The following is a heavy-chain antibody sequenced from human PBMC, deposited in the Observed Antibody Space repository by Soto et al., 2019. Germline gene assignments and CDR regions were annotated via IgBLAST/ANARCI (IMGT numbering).Heavy chain of an antibody. J-gene: IGHJ4*02. CDR1: GGSISSYY. Sequence: SETLSLTCTVSGGSISSYYWSWIRQPPGKGLEWIGYIYYSGSTNYNPSLKSRVTISVDTSKNQFSLKLSSVTAADTAVYYCARDYRITMVRGVIIHYFDYWGQGTLVTVSS. V-gene: IGHV4-59*01. CDR3: ARDYRITMVRGVIIHYFDY. D-gene: IGHD3-10*01. CDR2: IYYSGST.